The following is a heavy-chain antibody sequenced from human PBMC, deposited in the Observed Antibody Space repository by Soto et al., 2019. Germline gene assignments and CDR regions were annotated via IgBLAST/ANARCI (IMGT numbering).Heavy chain of an antibody. D-gene: IGHD1-1*01. CDR1: GYTFTGYY. J-gene: IGHJ3*02. CDR2: INPNSGGT. V-gene: IGHV1-2*04. CDR3: AREPSATGSAFDI. Sequence: QVQLVQSGAEVKKPGASVKVSCKASGYTFTGYYMHWVRQAPGQGLEWMGWINPNSGGTNYAQKFQGWVTMTRDTSISPAYMELSRLRSDDTAVYYCAREPSATGSAFDIWGQGTMFTVSS.